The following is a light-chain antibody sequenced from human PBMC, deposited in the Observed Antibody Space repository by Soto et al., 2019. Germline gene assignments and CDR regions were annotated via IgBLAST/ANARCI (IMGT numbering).Light chain of an antibody. CDR2: QDC. Sequence: SYELTQPPSVSVSPGQTASITCSGDKLGDKYACWYQQKPGQAPVLVIYQDCKRPSGIPARFSVSNSGNTATLTISATQARDEAEYYCQAWDSSTVVFGTGTKLTVL. J-gene: IGLJ1*01. V-gene: IGLV3-1*01. CDR1: KLGDKY. CDR3: QAWDSSTVV.